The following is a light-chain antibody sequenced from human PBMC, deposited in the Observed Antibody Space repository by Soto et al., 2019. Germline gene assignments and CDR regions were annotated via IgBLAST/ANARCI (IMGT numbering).Light chain of an antibody. Sequence: QSVLTQPPSVSASPGQRVTISCSGSTSNIGNNAFNWYQQLPGKAPTLLIHDDNRESSAVSHRFSGCNPGTSASLLISDRKSDDEAHYYCAAWDDSLDHPVFGGGTQLTVL. J-gene: IGLJ3*02. CDR2: DDN. CDR1: TSNIGNNA. CDR3: AAWDDSLDHPV. V-gene: IGLV1-36*01.